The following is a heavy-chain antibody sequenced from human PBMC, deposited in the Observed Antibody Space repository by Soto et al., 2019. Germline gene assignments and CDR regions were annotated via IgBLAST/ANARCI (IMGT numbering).Heavy chain of an antibody. J-gene: IGHJ4*02. CDR2: MNPNSGNT. V-gene: IGHV1-8*01. CDR1: GYTFTSYD. Sequence: ASVKVSCKASGYTFTSYDINWVRQATGQGREGMGWMNPNSGNTGYAQKFQGRGTMTRNTSISTAYMELSSLRSNDTAVYYCARGPIGQTAGWLSRTSLFDYWGQGTLVTVSS. CDR3: ARGPIGQTAGWLSRTSLFDY. D-gene: IGHD3-9*01.